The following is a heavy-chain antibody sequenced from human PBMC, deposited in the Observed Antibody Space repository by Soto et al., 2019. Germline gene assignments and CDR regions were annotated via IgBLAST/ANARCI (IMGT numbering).Heavy chain of an antibody. V-gene: IGHV3-23*01. D-gene: IGHD2-8*01. CDR3: AKIEMGWFAH. J-gene: IGHJ5*02. CDR2: ISGSGGHT. Sequence: SLRLSCTGSGFSFFSYAMGWVRQAPGKGLEWVSTISGSGGHTYYADSVKGRFVVSRDNDKNTGYLHMSSPKRDDTAASSCAKIEMGWFAHCGQGTQVTVS. CDR1: GFSFFSYA.